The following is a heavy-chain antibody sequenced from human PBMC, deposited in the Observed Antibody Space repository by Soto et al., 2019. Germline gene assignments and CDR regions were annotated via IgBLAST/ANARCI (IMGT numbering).Heavy chain of an antibody. CDR3: AKLPWEVAPS. V-gene: IGHV3-7*01. D-gene: IGHD1-26*01. J-gene: IGHJ5*02. CDR2: IKQDGSEK. Sequence: VESRILSCAASGFTFSSYWMSWVRQAPGKGLEWVANIKQDGSEKYYVDSVKGRFIISRDNARNTVYLQMNSLEAEDTAVYYCAKLPWEVAPSWGQGTLVTVSS. CDR1: GFTFSSYW.